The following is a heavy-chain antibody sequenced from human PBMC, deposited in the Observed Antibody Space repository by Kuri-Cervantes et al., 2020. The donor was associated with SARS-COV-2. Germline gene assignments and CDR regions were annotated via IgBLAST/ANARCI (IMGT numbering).Heavy chain of an antibody. CDR1: GDSISSSSYY. Sequence: GSLRLSCTVSGDSISSSSYYWGWIRRPPGKGLEWIGSIYYSGSTYYNPSLKSRVTISVDTSKNQFSLKLSSMTAADTAVYYCARSFMVASYFDYWGQGILVTVSS. CDR2: IYYSGST. D-gene: IGHD5-12*01. J-gene: IGHJ4*02. CDR3: ARSFMVASYFDY. V-gene: IGHV4-39*01.